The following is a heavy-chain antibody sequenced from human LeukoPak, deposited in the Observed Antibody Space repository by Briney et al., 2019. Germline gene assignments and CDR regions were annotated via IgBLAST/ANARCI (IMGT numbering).Heavy chain of an antibody. D-gene: IGHD3-22*01. CDR3: TTVPGYDSSGYYYGAY. CDR2: IKGKTDGGTT. Sequence: GGSLRLSCAASGFTFSNAWMSWVRQAPGKGLEWVGRIKGKTDGGTTDYAAPVKGRFTISRDDSKNTLYLQMNSLKTEDTAVYYCTTVPGYDSSGYYYGAYWGQGTLVTVSS. V-gene: IGHV3-15*01. J-gene: IGHJ4*02. CDR1: GFTFSNAW.